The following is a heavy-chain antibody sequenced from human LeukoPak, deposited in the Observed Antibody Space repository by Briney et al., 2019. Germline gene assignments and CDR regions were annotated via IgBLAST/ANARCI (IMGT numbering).Heavy chain of an antibody. D-gene: IGHD3-22*01. V-gene: IGHV3-11*01. Sequence: GGSPRLSCAASGFNFSDHYMSWIRQAPGKGLEWVLYISSSGSTIYYADSVKGRFTISRDNAKNSLYLQMNSLRAEDTAVYYCARIARDSSGYYYYYCYYMGIWGKGTTVTSSS. CDR2: ISSSGSTI. CDR1: GFNFSDHY. J-gene: IGHJ6*03. CDR3: ARIARDSSGYYYYYCYYMGI.